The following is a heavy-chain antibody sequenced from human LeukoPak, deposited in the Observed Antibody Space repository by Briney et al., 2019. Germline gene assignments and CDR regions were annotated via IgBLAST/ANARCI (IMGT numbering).Heavy chain of an antibody. J-gene: IGHJ4*02. CDR1: GYTFTGYG. V-gene: IGHV1-18*01. CDR2: ISAYNGNT. D-gene: IGHD3-9*01. CDR3: ARDYDILTGYYNY. Sequence: ASVKVSCKASGYTFTGYGISWVRQAPGQGLEWMGWISAYNGNTNYAQKFQGRVTMTRDTSISTAYMELSRLRSDDTAMYYCARDYDILTGYYNYWGQGTLVTVSS.